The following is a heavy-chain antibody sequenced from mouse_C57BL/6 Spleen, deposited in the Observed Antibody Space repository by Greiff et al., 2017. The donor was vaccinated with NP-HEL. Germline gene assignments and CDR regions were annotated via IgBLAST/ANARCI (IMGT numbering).Heavy chain of an antibody. CDR3: ARDSSGVWYFDV. V-gene: IGHV1-69*01. CDR1: GYTFTSYW. CDR2: IDPSDSYT. J-gene: IGHJ1*03. D-gene: IGHD3-2*02. Sequence: QVQLQQPGAELVMPGASVKLSCKASGYTFTSYWMHWVKQRPGQGLEWIGEIDPSDSYTNYNQKFKGKSTLTVDKSSSTAYMQLSSLTSEDSAVYYCARDSSGVWYFDVWGTGTTVTVSS.